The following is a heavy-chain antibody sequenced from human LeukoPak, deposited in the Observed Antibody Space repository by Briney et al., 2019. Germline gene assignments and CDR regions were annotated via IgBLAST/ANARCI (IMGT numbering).Heavy chain of an antibody. CDR3: ARVLRYFDWSGWFDP. V-gene: IGHV1-69*06. J-gene: IGHJ5*02. CDR1: GGTFSSYA. D-gene: IGHD3-9*01. CDR2: IIPIFGTA. Sequence: GASVKVSCKASGGTFSSYAICWVRQAPGQGLEWGGGIIPIFGTANYAQKFQGRVTITADKSTSTAYMELSSLRSEDTAVYYCARVLRYFDWSGWFDPWGQGTLVTVSS.